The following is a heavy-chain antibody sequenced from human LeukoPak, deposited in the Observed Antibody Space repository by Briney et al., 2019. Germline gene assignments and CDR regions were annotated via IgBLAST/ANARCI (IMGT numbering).Heavy chain of an antibody. Sequence: ASVKVSCKASGYTFTSYDINWVRQAPGQGLEWMGWISAYNGNTNYAQKLQGRVTMTTDTSTSTAYMELRSLRSDDTAVYYCARARTVYYYDSSVDWGQGTLVTVSS. CDR3: ARARTVYYYDSSVD. V-gene: IGHV1-18*01. D-gene: IGHD3-22*01. J-gene: IGHJ4*02. CDR1: GYTFTSYD. CDR2: ISAYNGNT.